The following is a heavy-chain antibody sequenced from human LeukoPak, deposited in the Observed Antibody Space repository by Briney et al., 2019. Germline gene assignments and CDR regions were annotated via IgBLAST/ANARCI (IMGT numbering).Heavy chain of an antibody. V-gene: IGHV1-24*01. CDR2: FDPEDGGT. CDR3: VTVDLFGDLYYFYMDV. Sequence: ASVKVSCKVSGSTLTDLSVHWVRQAPGGGLEWLGGFDPEDGGTLYTEKFKGRLTMTEDTSTDTAYMELTSLRSDDTAVYYCVTVDLFGDLYYFYMDVWGGGTTVTVSS. CDR1: GSTLTDLS. J-gene: IGHJ6*03. D-gene: IGHD3-3*01.